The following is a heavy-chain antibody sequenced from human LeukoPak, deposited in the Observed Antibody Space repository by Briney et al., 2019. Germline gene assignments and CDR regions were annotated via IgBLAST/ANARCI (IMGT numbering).Heavy chain of an antibody. D-gene: IGHD2-2*01. CDR2: IIPIFGTA. CDR1: GGTFSSYA. J-gene: IGHJ4*02. Sequence: GSSVKASCKASGGTFSSYAISWVRQAPGQGLEWMGGIIPIFGTANYAQKFQGRVTITADESTSTAYMELSSLRSEDTAVYYCARIMGYCSSTSCYNPFDYWGQGTLVTVSS. V-gene: IGHV1-69*01. CDR3: ARIMGYCSSTSCYNPFDY.